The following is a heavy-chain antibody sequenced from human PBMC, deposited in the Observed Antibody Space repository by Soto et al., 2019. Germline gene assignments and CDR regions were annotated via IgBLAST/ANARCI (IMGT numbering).Heavy chain of an antibody. CDR2: TYYRSKWYN. D-gene: IGHD6-13*01. Sequence: QTGSVAWAISGDGVSSDSAACNWIRHSPSRGLEWLGRTYYRSKWYNDYAVSVKSRITINPDTSKNQFSLQLNSVTPEDTAVYCCARDTGYSSSWSQNWFDPWGQGTLVTVYS. CDR1: GDGVSSDSAA. J-gene: IGHJ5*02. CDR3: ARDTGYSSSWSQNWFDP. V-gene: IGHV6-1*01.